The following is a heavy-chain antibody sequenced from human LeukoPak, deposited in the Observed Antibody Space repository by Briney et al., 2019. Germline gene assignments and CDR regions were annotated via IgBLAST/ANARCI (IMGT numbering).Heavy chain of an antibody. V-gene: IGHV4-59*01. D-gene: IGHD5-18*01. Sequence: PSETLSLTCTVSGGSISSYYWSWIRQPPGKGLEWIGYIYYSGSTNYNPSPKSRVTISVDTSKNQFSLKLSSVTAADTAVYYCARGAVDTAMEDWGQGTLVTVSS. CDR2: IYYSGST. CDR1: GGSISSYY. CDR3: ARGAVDTAMED. J-gene: IGHJ4*02.